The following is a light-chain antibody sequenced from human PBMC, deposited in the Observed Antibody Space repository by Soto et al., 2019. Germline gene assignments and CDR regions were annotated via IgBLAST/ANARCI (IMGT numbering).Light chain of an antibody. V-gene: IGLV2-14*01. J-gene: IGLJ2*01. Sequence: QSALTQPASXXXXXGQSITISCAGTMRDVGAYNLVSWYQQHPGRAPQLIIYEVRNRPSGISFRFSGSKSGNTASLTISGLQAEDEADYYCSSYTSKSSLIFGGGTKLTVL. CDR1: MRDVGAYNL. CDR3: SSYTSKSSLI. CDR2: EVR.